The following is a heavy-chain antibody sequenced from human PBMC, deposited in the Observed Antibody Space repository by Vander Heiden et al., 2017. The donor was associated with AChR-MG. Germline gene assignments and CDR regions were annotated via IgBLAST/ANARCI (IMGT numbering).Heavy chain of an antibody. J-gene: IGHJ6*02. CDR3: TTDGYGGSYFGYYGMDV. Sequence: EVQLVESGGGLVKPGGSLRLSCAASGFTFSNAWMSWVRQAPGKGLVWVGRIKSKTDGGTTDYAAPLKGRFTISRDDSKNTLYLQMNSLKTEDTAVYYCTTDGYGGSYFGYYGMDVWGQGTTVTVSS. D-gene: IGHD1-26*01. V-gene: IGHV3-15*01. CDR2: IKSKTDGGTT. CDR1: GFTFSNAW.